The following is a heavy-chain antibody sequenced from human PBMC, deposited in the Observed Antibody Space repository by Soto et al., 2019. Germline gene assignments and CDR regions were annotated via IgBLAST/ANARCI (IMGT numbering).Heavy chain of an antibody. CDR3: ARVVGYCSSTSCPHGDWFDP. D-gene: IGHD2-2*01. V-gene: IGHV1-69*06. CDR2: IIPIFGTA. Sequence: SVKVSCKASGGTFSSYAISWVRQAPGQGLEWMGGIIPIFGTANYAQKFQGRVTITADKSTSTAYMELSSLRSEDTAVYYCARVVGYCSSTSCPHGDWFDPWGQGTVVTVSS. CDR1: GGTFSSYA. J-gene: IGHJ5*02.